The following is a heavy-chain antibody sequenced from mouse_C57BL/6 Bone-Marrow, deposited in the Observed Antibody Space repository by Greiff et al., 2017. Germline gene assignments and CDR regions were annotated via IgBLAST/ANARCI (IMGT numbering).Heavy chain of an antibody. Sequence: EVKVVESGGDLVKPGGSLKLSCAASGFTFSSYGMSWVRQTPDKRLEWVATISSGGSYTYYPDSVKGRFTISRDNAKNTLYLQMSSLRTEDTAMYYCAKYYGSSDGYVDVWGTGTTVTVSS. CDR3: AKYYGSSDGYVDV. CDR2: ISSGGSYT. D-gene: IGHD1-1*01. V-gene: IGHV5-6*01. CDR1: GFTFSSYG. J-gene: IGHJ1*03.